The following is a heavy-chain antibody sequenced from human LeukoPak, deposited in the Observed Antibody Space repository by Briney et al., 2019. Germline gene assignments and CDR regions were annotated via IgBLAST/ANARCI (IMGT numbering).Heavy chain of an antibody. V-gene: IGHV1-69*06. CDR3: ARLIAAAGIDY. J-gene: IGHJ4*02. D-gene: IGHD6-13*01. CDR2: IIPIFGTA. CDR1: GGTFSSYA. Sequence: GASVKVSCKASGGTFSSYAISWVRQAPGQGLEWMGGIIPIFGTANYAQKFQGRVTITADKSTSTAYMELSSLRSEDTAVYYCARLIAAAGIDYWGQGTLVTVSS.